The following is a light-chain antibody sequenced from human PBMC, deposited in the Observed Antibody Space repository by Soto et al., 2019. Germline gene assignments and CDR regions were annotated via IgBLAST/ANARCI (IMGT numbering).Light chain of an antibody. V-gene: IGKV1-39*01. CDR2: AAS. Sequence: DIQMTQSPSSLSASVGDRVTITCRASQSISSYLNWYQQKPGKAPKLLIYAASSLQSGVPSRFSGSGSGTDFTLTISSLQPEDFATYYCQQSYTRSTCGGGTKVEIK. CDR1: QSISSY. J-gene: IGKJ4*01. CDR3: QQSYTRST.